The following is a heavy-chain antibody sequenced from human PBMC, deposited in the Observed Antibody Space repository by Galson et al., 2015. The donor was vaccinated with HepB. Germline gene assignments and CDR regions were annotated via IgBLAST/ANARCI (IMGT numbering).Heavy chain of an antibody. V-gene: IGHV3-74*01. D-gene: IGHD3-10*01. CDR1: GFTFSSYW. Sequence: SLRLSCAASGFTFSSYWMHWVRQAPGKGLVWVSRINSDGSSTSYADSVKVRFTISRDNAKNTLYLQMNSLRAEDTAVYYCASVGVNYYGSGSPTGPSDAFDIWGQGTMATVSS. J-gene: IGHJ3*02. CDR3: ASVGVNYYGSGSPTGPSDAFDI. CDR2: INSDGSST.